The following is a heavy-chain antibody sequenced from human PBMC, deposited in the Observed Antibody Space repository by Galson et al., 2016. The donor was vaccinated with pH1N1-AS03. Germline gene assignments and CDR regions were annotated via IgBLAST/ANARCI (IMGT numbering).Heavy chain of an antibody. Sequence: SLRLSCAGSGFTFDDYAMHWVRQAPGKGLEWVSGISWNSGTIGYTDSVKGRFTISRDNAKNSLYLQMNSLRAEDKALYYCAKSPGYCSAGSCSDQGYFDYWGQGTLVTVSS. D-gene: IGHD2-15*01. CDR3: AKSPGYCSAGSCSDQGYFDY. J-gene: IGHJ4*02. CDR1: GFTFDDYA. V-gene: IGHV3-9*01. CDR2: ISWNSGTI.